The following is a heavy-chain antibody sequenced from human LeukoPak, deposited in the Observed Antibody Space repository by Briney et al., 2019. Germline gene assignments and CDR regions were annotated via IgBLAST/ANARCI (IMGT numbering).Heavy chain of an antibody. D-gene: IGHD6-19*01. Sequence: SETLSLTCTVSGGSISSGTYYWRWLRQPAGTGLEWIGRISTSGTTNYNPSLKSRLTISIDTSKNQISLKLSSMTAADTAVYYCARDTGSGWFDYWGQGTLVTVSS. V-gene: IGHV4-61*02. CDR2: ISTSGTT. CDR3: ARDTGSGWFDY. J-gene: IGHJ4*02. CDR1: GGSISSGTYY.